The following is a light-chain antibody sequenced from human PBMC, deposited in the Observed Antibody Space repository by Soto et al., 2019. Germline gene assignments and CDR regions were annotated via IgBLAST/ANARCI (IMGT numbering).Light chain of an antibody. CDR2: IYSDGSH. Sequence: QLVLTQSPSASASLGASVKVICTLNSEHSTYAIAWHRQQPEKGPRYLMRIYSDGSHVRGDGIPDRFLGSSSGAERHLTISSLQSDDEAEYYCQTWGAGSVVFGGGTKLTVL. V-gene: IGLV4-69*01. J-gene: IGLJ2*01. CDR3: QTWGAGSVV. CDR1: SEHSTYA.